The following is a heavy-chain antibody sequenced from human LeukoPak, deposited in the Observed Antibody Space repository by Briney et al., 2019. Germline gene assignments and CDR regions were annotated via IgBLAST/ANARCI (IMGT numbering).Heavy chain of an antibody. CDR1: GYTFTTNG. V-gene: IGHV1-18*04. Sequence: ASVKVSCRASGYTFTTNGISWVRPAPGQGLEWMAWISPDNGDTKYAQEFQGRLTVTTDTSTSTAYMELRSLRSDDTAVYYCAREGATIRDQAFDPWGQGTLVTVSS. J-gene: IGHJ5*02. CDR3: AREGATIRDQAFDP. CDR2: ISPDNGDT. D-gene: IGHD5-12*01.